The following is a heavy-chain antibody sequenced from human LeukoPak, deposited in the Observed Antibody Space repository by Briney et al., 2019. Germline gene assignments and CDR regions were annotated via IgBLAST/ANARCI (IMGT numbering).Heavy chain of an antibody. J-gene: IGHJ3*02. V-gene: IGHV3-21*01. CDR3: ATLLRASYYDILTGHDAFDI. CDR1: GFTFSSYG. Sequence: GGSLRLSCAASGFTFSSYGMNWVRQAPGKGLEWVSSISSSSSYIYYADSVKGRFTISRDNAKNSLYLQMNSLRAEDTAVYYCATLLRASYYDILTGHDAFDIWGRGTMVTVSS. D-gene: IGHD3-9*01. CDR2: ISSSSSYI.